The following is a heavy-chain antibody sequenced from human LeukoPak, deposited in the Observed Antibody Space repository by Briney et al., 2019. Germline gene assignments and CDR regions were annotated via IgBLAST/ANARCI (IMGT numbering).Heavy chain of an antibody. CDR2: ISSYNGYT. V-gene: IGHV1-18*01. CDR3: ARVRRRAIVVVISPDDFDI. Sequence: ASVKVSCKASGYTFTNYGISWVRQAPGQGLEWMGWISSYNGYTNYAQKFQGRVTMTTDTSTSTAYMELRSLRSDDTDVYYCARVRRRAIVVVISPDDFDIWGQGTMVTVSS. CDR1: GYTFTNYG. D-gene: IGHD3-22*01. J-gene: IGHJ3*02.